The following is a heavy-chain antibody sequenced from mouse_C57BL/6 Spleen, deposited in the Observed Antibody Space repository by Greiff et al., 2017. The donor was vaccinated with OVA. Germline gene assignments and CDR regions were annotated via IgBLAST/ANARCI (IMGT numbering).Heavy chain of an antibody. J-gene: IGHJ2*01. CDR1: GFTFSDYG. CDR2: ISSGSSTI. V-gene: IGHV5-17*01. D-gene: IGHD4-1*01. Sequence: EVQLVESGGGLVKPGGSLKLSCAASGFTFSDYGMHWVRQAPEKGLEWVAYISSGSSTIYYADTVNGRFTISRDNAKNTLFLQMTSLRSEDTAMYYCAKNWALDYWGQGTTLTVSS. CDR3: AKNWALDY.